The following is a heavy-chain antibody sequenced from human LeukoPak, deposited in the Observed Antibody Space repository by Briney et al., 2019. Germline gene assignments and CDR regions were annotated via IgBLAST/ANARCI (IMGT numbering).Heavy chain of an antibody. D-gene: IGHD3-22*01. CDR1: GFTFSTYA. CDR2: INGRGVST. J-gene: IGHJ4*02. Sequence: PGGSLRLSCAASGFTFSTYAVSWVRQAPGKGLEWVSCINGRGVSTYYADSEKGRFTIARDNSKNTLSLQMNSLRAEDTAVYYCAREPYYDCSGSFDYWGQGTLVTVSS. CDR3: AREPYYDCSGSFDY. V-gene: IGHV3-23*01.